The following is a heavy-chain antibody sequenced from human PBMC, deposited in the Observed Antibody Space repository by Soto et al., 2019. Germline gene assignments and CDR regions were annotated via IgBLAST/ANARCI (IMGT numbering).Heavy chain of an antibody. V-gene: IGHV3-30-3*01. J-gene: IGHJ6*02. CDR3: AKERGYRGYEEPSNYYYGMDV. D-gene: IGHD5-12*01. Sequence: GGSLRLSCAASGFTYSTYTMHWVRQAPGKGLEWVAVISYDGNNKFYADSVKGRFTISRDSTKQTLYLQMNSLRPDDTAMYYSAKERGYRGYEEPSNYYYGMDVWGQGTTVTVSS. CDR2: ISYDGNNK. CDR1: GFTYSTYT.